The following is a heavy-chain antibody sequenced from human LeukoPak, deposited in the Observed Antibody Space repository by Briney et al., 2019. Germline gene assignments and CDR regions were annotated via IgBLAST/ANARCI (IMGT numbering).Heavy chain of an antibody. Sequence: PGRSLNLSCAASGFTFSNYGLHWVRQAPGKGLEWVAVIWYDGSHKYYADSVKGRFTISRDSSKNTLYLQMNSLRVEDTAVYYCARAGPLSSGTYPALDDDRWGQGTLVTVSS. CDR3: ARAGPLSSGTYPALDDDR. CDR2: IWYDGSHK. D-gene: IGHD1-26*01. V-gene: IGHV3-33*01. CDR1: GFTFSNYG. J-gene: IGHJ5*02.